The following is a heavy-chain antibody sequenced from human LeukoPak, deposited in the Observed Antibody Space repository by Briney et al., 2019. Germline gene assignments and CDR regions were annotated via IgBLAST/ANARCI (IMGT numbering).Heavy chain of an antibody. CDR3: AKDFHGDFPYFFDY. Sequence: GGSLRLSCAASGFTFSSYEMSWVRQAPGKGLEWVSSISASGGTTYYADSVKGRFTISRDNSKNTFNLQMNSLRAEDTALYYCAKDFHGDFPYFFDYWGQGTLVTVSS. CDR1: GFTFSSYE. J-gene: IGHJ4*02. V-gene: IGHV3-23*01. CDR2: ISASGGTT.